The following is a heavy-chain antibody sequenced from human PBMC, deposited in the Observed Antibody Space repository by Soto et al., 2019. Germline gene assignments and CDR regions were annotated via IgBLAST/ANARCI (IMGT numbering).Heavy chain of an antibody. Sequence: ASETLSLTCTVSGGSISSGGYYWSWIRQHPGKGLEWIGYIYYSGSTYYNPSLESRVTISVDKSKNQFSLKLMSLSAADTAVYYCGRLEGLATISYYFDYWGQGALVTVSS. D-gene: IGHD3-9*01. J-gene: IGHJ4*02. CDR3: GRLEGLATISYYFDY. CDR1: GGSISSGGYY. CDR2: IYYSGST. V-gene: IGHV4-39*01.